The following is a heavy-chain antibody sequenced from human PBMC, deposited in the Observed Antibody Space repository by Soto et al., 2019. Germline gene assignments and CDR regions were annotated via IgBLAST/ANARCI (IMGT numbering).Heavy chain of an antibody. CDR2: INYSGST. V-gene: IGHV4-59*01. D-gene: IGHD3-9*01. CDR3: ARDRRFSDWSQWAFDI. Sequence: QVQLQESGPGLLKPSETLSLTCTVSGDSISNYYWSWIRQPPGKGLEWIAYINYSGSTNYSPSLRSRVTISLDTSKKQFFLNLTSVTAAATAVYYCARDRRFSDWSQWAFDIWGQGTMVTVSS. CDR1: GDSISNYY. J-gene: IGHJ3*02.